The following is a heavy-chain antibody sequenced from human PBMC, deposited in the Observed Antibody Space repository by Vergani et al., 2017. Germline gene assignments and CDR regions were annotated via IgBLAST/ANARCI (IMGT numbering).Heavy chain of an antibody. J-gene: IGHJ4*02. CDR2: ISWNSGST. Sequence: EVQLLESGGGLVQPGGSLRLSCAASGFTFDDYAMHWVRQAPGKGLEWVSGISWNSGSTGYADSVKGRFTISRDNAKNSLYLQMNSLRAEDTALYYCAKDIRAIPNSGYDYWGQGTLVTVSS. V-gene: IGHV3-9*01. D-gene: IGHD3-22*01. CDR3: AKDIRAIPNSGYDY. CDR1: GFTFDDYA.